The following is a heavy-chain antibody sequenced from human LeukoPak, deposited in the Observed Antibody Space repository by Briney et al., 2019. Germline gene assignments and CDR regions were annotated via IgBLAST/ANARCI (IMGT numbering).Heavy chain of an antibody. CDR1: GFTLGAFA. CDR2: ISFNGDNT. CDR3: ARSTGYCSGGSCYSDY. V-gene: IGHV3-64*01. Sequence: PGGSLRLSCAASGFTLGAFAMHWVRQAPGKGLEYVSGISFNGDNTYYANSVKGRFTISRDNSKNTLYLQMDSLRAEDIAVYYCARSTGYCSGGSCYSDYWGQGTLVTVSS. J-gene: IGHJ4*02. D-gene: IGHD2-15*01.